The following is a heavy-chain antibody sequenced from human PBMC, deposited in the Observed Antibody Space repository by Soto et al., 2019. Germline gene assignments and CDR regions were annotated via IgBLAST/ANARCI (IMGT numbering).Heavy chain of an antibody. D-gene: IGHD5-18*01. CDR1: GFTFRTYW. Sequence: EVQLMESGGGLVQPGGSLRLSCGASGFTFRTYWLSWVRQVTGKWLEWVANIYQDGSEKNYVDSVKGRFTISRDNAKNSLYLQMSSLRAEYTALYYCARDGSTSWYSYDYHGMDVCGQGTTVTVSS. CDR2: IYQDGSEK. CDR3: ARDGSTSWYSYDYHGMDV. J-gene: IGHJ6*02. V-gene: IGHV3-7*05.